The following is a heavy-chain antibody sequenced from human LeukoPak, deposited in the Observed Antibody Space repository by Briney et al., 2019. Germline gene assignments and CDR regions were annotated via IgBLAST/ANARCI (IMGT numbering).Heavy chain of an antibody. Sequence: GGSLRLSCAGSGFTFSSYGMHWVRQAPGKGLEWVAVISYDGSNKYYVDSVKGRFTISRDNSKNTLHLQMNSLRAEDTAVYYCAIVGATRRGYAFDIWGQGTMVTVSS. D-gene: IGHD1-26*01. J-gene: IGHJ3*02. CDR3: AIVGATRRGYAFDI. CDR1: GFTFSSYG. CDR2: ISYDGSNK. V-gene: IGHV3-30*03.